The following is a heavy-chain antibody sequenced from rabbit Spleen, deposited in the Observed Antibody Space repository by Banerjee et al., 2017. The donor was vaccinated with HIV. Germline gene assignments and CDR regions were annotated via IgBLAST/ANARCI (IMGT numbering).Heavy chain of an antibody. D-gene: IGHD1-1*01. Sequence: QSLEESGGDLVKPGASLTLTCTASGFSFSYSDYMCWVRQPPGKGPEWIACIYNDGSGTTYYASWAKGRFTVSKTSSTTVTLQMTSLTAADTATYFCARDTSSSFSSYGMDLWGQGTLVTVS. CDR1: GFSFSYSDY. CDR2: IYNDGSGTT. CDR3: ARDTSSSFSSYGMDL. V-gene: IGHV1S40*01. J-gene: IGHJ6*01.